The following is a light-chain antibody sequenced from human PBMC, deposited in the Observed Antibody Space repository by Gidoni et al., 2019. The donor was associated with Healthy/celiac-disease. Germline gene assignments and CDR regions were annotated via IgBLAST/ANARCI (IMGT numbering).Light chain of an antibody. Sequence: QSVLTQPPSVSGAPGWRVTISCIGSSSNTGAGYDVHWYQQLPGTAPKLLIYSNSNRPSGVPDRFSGSKSGTSASLAITGLQAEDEADYYCQSYDSSLSGYYVFGTGTKVTVL. V-gene: IGLV1-40*01. CDR2: SNS. CDR3: QSYDSSLSGYYV. CDR1: SSNTGAGYD. J-gene: IGLJ1*01.